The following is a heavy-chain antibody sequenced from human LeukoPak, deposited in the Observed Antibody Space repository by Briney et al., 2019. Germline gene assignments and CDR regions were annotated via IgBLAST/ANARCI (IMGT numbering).Heavy chain of an antibody. CDR2: IWYDGSNK. J-gene: IGHJ6*03. D-gene: IGHD7-27*01. CDR1: GFTFSSYG. CDR3: ARDWQSFELGILYYYYYMDV. Sequence: GGSLRLPCAASGFTFSSYGMHWVRQAPGKGLEWVAVIWYDGSNKYYADSVKGRFTISRDNSKNTLYLQMNSLRAEDTAVYYCARDWQSFELGILYYYYYMDVWGKGTTVTVSS. V-gene: IGHV3-33*01.